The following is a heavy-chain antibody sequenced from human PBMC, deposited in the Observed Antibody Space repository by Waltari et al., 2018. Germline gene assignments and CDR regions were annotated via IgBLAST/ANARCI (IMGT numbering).Heavy chain of an antibody. Sequence: QVQLVQSGAEVKKPGASVKVSCKASGYTFTSYDINWVRQATGQGLEWMGWSNPNSGKTVYAQTFQGRVTMTRNTSITKAYMELSSLRSEDTAVYYCARSPPRNWNSRLPSKYYGMDVWGQGTTVTVSS. D-gene: IGHD1-1*01. CDR2: SNPNSGKT. CDR3: ARSPPRNWNSRLPSKYYGMDV. V-gene: IGHV1-8*01. CDR1: GYTFTSYD. J-gene: IGHJ6*02.